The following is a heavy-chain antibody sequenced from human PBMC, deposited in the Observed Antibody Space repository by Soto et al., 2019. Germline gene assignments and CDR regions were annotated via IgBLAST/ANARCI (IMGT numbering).Heavy chain of an antibody. CDR3: ARDRSPYQLPPRYMDV. Sequence: GGSLRLSCTASGFAFGDYAMSWFRQAPGKGLEWVGFIRSKAYGGTTEYAASVKGRFTISRDDSKSIAYLQMNSLRAEDTAVYYCARDRSPYQLPPRYMDVWGKGTTVTVSS. D-gene: IGHD2-2*01. CDR2: IRSKAYGGTT. J-gene: IGHJ6*03. V-gene: IGHV3-49*03. CDR1: GFAFGDYA.